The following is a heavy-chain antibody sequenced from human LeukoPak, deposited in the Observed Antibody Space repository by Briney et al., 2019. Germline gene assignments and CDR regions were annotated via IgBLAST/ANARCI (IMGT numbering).Heavy chain of an antibody. D-gene: IGHD3-10*01. CDR3: ARRVWFGEGYGMDV. CDR1: GFSFSNYE. CDR2: ITASSTTI. V-gene: IGHV3-48*03. Sequence: GGSLRLSCAASGFSFSNYEMNWVRQAPGKGLEWISYITASSTTIYYADSVKGRFTISRDNAKNSLYLQMNGLRGEDTAVYYCARRVWFGEGYGMDVWGQGTTVTVSS. J-gene: IGHJ6*02.